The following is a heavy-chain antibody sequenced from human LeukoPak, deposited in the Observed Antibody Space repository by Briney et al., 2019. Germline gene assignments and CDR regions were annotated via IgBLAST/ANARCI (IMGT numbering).Heavy chain of an antibody. D-gene: IGHD4-23*01. CDR3: ARDNATVVPGDFDC. Sequence: GASVKVSCKASGGTFSSYAISWVRQAPGQGLEWMGRIIPIFGIANYAQKFQGRVTITADKSTSTAYVELSSLRSEDTAVYYCARDNATVVPGDFDCWGQGTLVTVSS. CDR1: GGTFSSYA. CDR2: IIPIFGIA. J-gene: IGHJ4*02. V-gene: IGHV1-69*04.